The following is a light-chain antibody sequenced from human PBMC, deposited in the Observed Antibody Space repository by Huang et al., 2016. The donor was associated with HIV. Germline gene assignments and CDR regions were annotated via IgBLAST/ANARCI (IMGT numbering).Light chain of an antibody. J-gene: IGKJ4*01. CDR1: QSGHSY. CDR2: DAS. CDR3: QQRSAWPLT. Sequence: EIVLTQSPATLSLSPGERATLSCRARQSGHSYLAWYQQKPGQPPRLLIYDASNRATGIPARFSGSGAGTDFTLTISNLQSEDFAVYYCQQRSAWPLTFGGGTKVEI. V-gene: IGKV3-11*01.